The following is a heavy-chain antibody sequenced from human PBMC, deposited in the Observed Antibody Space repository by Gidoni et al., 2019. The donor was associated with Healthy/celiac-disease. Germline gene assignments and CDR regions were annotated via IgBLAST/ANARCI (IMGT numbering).Heavy chain of an antibody. CDR3: ARRKGWADYYYYGMDV. V-gene: IGHV5-51*01. CDR1: GYSFTSYW. D-gene: IGHD1-26*01. Sequence: EVQLVQSGAEVKKPGASLKISCKGSGYSFTSYWIGWVRQLPGKGLEWMGIIYPGDSDTRYSPSFQGQVTISADKSISTAYLQWSSLKASDTAMYYCARRKGWADYYYYGMDVWGQGTTVTVSS. J-gene: IGHJ6*02. CDR2: IYPGDSDT.